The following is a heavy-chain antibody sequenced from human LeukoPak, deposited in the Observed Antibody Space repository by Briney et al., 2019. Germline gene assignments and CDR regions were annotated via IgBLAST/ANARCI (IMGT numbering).Heavy chain of an antibody. CDR2: IYTTGST. CDR1: GDSISGYY. CDR3: ARGTRRFDY. V-gene: IGHV4-4*07. J-gene: IGHJ4*02. Sequence: SETLSLTCTVSGDSISGYYWSWIRQPAGKGLKWIGRIYTTGSTNYNPSLKSRVTISVDTSKNQFSLKLSSVTAADTAVYYCARGTRRFDYWGQGTLVTVSS.